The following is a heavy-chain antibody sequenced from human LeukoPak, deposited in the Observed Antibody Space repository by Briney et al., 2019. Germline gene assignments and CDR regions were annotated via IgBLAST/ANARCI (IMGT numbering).Heavy chain of an antibody. D-gene: IGHD6-13*01. CDR3: ARHDLPAAGTTTFDY. CDR1: GYSFTSYW. V-gene: IGHV5-10-1*01. J-gene: IGHJ4*02. Sequence: GESLKISCKGSGYSFTSYWISWVRQMPGKGLEWMGRIDPSDSYTNYSPSFQGHVTISADKSISTAYLQWSSLKASDTAMYYCARHDLPAAGTTTFDYWGQGTLVIVSS. CDR2: IDPSDSYT.